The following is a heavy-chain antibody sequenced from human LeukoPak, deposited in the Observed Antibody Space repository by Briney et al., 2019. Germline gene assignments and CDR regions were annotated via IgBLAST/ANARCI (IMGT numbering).Heavy chain of an antibody. CDR1: AYMFSAYD. D-gene: IGHD6-13*01. V-gene: IGHV1-2*02. J-gene: IGHJ3*01. CDR3: VTFSCYRSSWGALDL. CDR2: ISLNTGST. Sequence: ASVKVSCKASAYMFSAYDMHWVRQAPGQGLEWMAWISLNTGSTNYAQKFQGRVTMTRDKSISTANMEVISLRSDHTAVYYCVTFSCYRSSWGALDLGGEGTMVSVFS.